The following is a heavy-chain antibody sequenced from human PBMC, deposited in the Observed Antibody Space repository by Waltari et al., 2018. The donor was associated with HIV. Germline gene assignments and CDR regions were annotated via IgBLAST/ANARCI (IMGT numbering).Heavy chain of an antibody. V-gene: IGHV1-18*01. CDR2: ISCYNGDT. Sequence: QVHLVQSGAELRKPGASVPVPGQASGYNFTTYGMPWVRQAPGQGLEWMGWISCYNGDTKYAQKVRGRVTMTTDTSTSTAYLEMGSLRFDDTAVYYCARDHYYGSSGYYSDYWGQGTLVTVSS. J-gene: IGHJ4*02. D-gene: IGHD3-22*01. CDR3: ARDHYYGSSGYYSDY. CDR1: GYNFTTYG.